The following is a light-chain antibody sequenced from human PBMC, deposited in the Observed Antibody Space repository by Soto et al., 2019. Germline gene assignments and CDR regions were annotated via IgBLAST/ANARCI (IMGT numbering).Light chain of an antibody. Sequence: QSVLTQPASVSGSPGQSITISXTGTSSDVGGYNYVSWYQQHPGKAPKLMIFDVSNRPSGVSNRFSGSKSGDTASLTISGLQAEDEADYYCSSYTSSGTLEVFGTGTKVTVL. CDR1: SSDVGGYNY. J-gene: IGLJ1*01. CDR2: DVS. CDR3: SSYTSSGTLEV. V-gene: IGLV2-14*03.